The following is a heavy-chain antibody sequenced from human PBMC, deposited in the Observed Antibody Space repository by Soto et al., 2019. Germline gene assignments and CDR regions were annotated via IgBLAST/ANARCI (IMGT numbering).Heavy chain of an antibody. CDR3: AKSVIRFLEWSGGMDV. V-gene: IGHV3-23*01. CDR2: ISGSGGST. J-gene: IGHJ6*02. D-gene: IGHD3-3*01. CDR1: GFTFSSYA. Sequence: GGSLRLSCAASGFTFSSYAMSWVRQAPGKGLEWVSAISGSGGSTYYADSVKGRFTISRDNSKNTLYLQMNSLRAEDTAVYYCAKSVIRFLEWSGGMDVWGQGTTVTVSS.